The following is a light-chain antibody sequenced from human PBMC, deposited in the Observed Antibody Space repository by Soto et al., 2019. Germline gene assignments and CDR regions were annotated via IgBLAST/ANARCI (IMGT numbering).Light chain of an antibody. CDR2: DDT. V-gene: IGLV1-51*01. Sequence: QSVLTQPPSVFAAPGQKVTLSCSGSSSNIGNNFVDWYQQLPGTAPRLLIYDDTKRPSDIPDRFSGSKSGTSATLGITGLQTGDEADYYCGTWDSSLSVGVFGGGTEVTVL. CDR3: GTWDSSLSVGV. CDR1: SSNIGNNF. J-gene: IGLJ2*01.